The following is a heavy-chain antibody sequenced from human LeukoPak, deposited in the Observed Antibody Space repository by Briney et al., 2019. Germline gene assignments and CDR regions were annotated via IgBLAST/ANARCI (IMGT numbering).Heavy chain of an antibody. V-gene: IGHV3-7*01. CDR2: IKQDGSEI. CDR1: GFTFSKYW. Sequence: GGSLRLSCAASGFTFSKYWMTWVRQAPGKGLEWVANIKQDGSEIYYVDSVRGRFTISRDNAKNSLYLQMNSLRAEDTAVYYCARGSAGSYCSGGSCYLKDGYYFDYWGQGTLVTVSS. CDR3: ARGSAGSYCSGGSCYLKDGYYFDY. J-gene: IGHJ4*02. D-gene: IGHD2-15*01.